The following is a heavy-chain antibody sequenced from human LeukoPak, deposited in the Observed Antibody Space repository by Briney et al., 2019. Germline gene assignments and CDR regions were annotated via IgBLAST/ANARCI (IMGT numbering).Heavy chain of an antibody. CDR1: GYSFTSYW. CDR2: IYPGDSDT. Sequence: GESLKISCNGSGYSFTSYWIGYLRQMPGQPLEWMESIYPGDSDTSYNPSSQGQVTISADKSISTAYLQSSSLKASDTAMYYCARQAIPPSYYGMDVWGQGTTVTVSS. CDR3: ARQAIPPSYYGMDV. J-gene: IGHJ6*02. V-gene: IGHV5-51*01.